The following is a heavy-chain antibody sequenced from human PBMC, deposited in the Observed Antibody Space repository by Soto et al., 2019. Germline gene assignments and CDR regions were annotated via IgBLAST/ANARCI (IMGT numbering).Heavy chain of an antibody. Sequence: PGGSLRLSCPASAFTFSSYAMHWVRQAPGKGLDWVAVISYDGGDKYYADSVKGRFTVSRDNSKNTLYLETNSLRADDTAVYDCARDRLYDSNTYSLNYGMDVWGQGTTVTVSS. CDR1: AFTFSSYA. CDR3: ARDRLYDSNTYSLNYGMDV. J-gene: IGHJ6*02. V-gene: IGHV3-30-3*01. CDR2: ISYDGGDK. D-gene: IGHD3-22*01.